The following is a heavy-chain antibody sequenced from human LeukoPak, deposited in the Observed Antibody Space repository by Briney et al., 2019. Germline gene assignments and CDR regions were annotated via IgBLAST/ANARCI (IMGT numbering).Heavy chain of an antibody. J-gene: IGHJ4*02. D-gene: IGHD6-13*01. Sequence: SETLSLTCTVSGGSISSYYWSWLRQPPGKGLEWIGYIYYSGSTNYNPSLKSRVTISVDTSKNQFSLKLSSVTAADTAVYYCARRMGGSSSYDYWGQGTLVTVSS. CDR1: GGSISSYY. V-gene: IGHV4-59*08. CDR3: ARRMGGSSSYDY. CDR2: IYYSGST.